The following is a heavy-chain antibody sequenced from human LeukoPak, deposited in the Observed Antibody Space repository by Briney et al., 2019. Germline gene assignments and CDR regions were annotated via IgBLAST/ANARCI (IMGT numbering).Heavy chain of an antibody. D-gene: IGHD6-19*01. CDR2: ISGSGGST. J-gene: IGHJ4*02. CDR3: AKDPEYSSGWYDY. Sequence: PGGSLRLSCAASGFTFSSYAMSWVRQAPGKGLEWVSAISGSGGSTYYTDSVKGRFTISRDNSKNTLYLQMNSLRAEDTAVYYCAKDPEYSSGWYDYWGQGTLVTVSP. CDR1: GFTFSSYA. V-gene: IGHV3-23*01.